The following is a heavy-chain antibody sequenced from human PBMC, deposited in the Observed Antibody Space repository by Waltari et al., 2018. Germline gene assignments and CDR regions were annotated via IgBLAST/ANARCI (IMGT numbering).Heavy chain of an antibody. D-gene: IGHD2-21*01. Sequence: QVQLVQSGAEVKKPGASVKVSCKASGYSFTSYDLHWVRQATGQGLEWMGWINPNSGTTDYAQKFQGRVTMTMNTSISTAYMELSTLRSEDTAVYYCARRLARRSYSRYFDYWGQGSLVTVSS. CDR2: INPNSGTT. CDR3: ARRLARRSYSRYFDY. V-gene: IGHV1-8*01. J-gene: IGHJ4*02. CDR1: GYSFTSYD.